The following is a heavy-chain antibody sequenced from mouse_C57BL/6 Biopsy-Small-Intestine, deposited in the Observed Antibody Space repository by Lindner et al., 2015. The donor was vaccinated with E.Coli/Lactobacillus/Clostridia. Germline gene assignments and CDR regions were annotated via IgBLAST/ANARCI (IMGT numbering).Heavy chain of an antibody. Sequence: VQAAGVWGGLVKPGGSLKLSCAASGITFSDYGMHWVRQAPEKGLEWIAYISRGSSTIYYADTVKGRFTISRDNAKNTLFLQMTSLRSEDTAMYYCARATGFAYWGQGTLVTVSA. V-gene: IGHV5-17*01. J-gene: IGHJ3*01. CDR2: ISRGSSTI. D-gene: IGHD4-1*02. CDR1: GITFSDYG. CDR3: ARATGFAY.